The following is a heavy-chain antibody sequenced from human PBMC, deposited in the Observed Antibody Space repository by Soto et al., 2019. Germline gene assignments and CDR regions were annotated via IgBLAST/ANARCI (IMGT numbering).Heavy chain of an antibody. J-gene: IGHJ4*02. CDR3: ARDPLTTVVTPGFDY. CDR2: IIPIFGTA. CDR1: GGTFSSYA. V-gene: IGHV1-69*12. Sequence: QVQLVQSGAEVKKPGSSVKVSCKASGGTFSSYAINWLRQAPGQGLEWMGGIIPIFGTANYAQKFQGRVKITADESKSTAYMELSSLRSEDTAVYYCARDPLTTVVTPGFDYWGQGTLVTVSS. D-gene: IGHD4-17*01.